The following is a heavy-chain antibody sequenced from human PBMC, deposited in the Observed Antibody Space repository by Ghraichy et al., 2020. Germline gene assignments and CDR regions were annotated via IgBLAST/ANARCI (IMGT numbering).Heavy chain of an antibody. Sequence: ASVKVSCKASGYTFTSYDINWVRQATGQGLEWMGWMNPNSGNTGYAQKFQGRVTMTRNTSISTAYMELSSLRSEDTAVYYCARGGLGSSGWWYYYYGMDVWGQGNTVTVSS. CDR1: GYTFTSYD. CDR2: MNPNSGNT. CDR3: ARGGLGSSGWWYYYYGMDV. V-gene: IGHV1-8*01. J-gene: IGHJ6*02. D-gene: IGHD6-19*01.